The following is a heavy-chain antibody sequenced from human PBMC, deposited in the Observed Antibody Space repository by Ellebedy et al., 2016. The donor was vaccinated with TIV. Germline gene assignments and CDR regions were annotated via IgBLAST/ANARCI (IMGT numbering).Heavy chain of an antibody. CDR1: GYSISSGYY. CDR2: IDHSGST. J-gene: IGHJ4*02. V-gene: IGHV4-38-2*02. Sequence: MPSETLSLTCTVSGYSISSGYYWGWIRQPPGKGLEWIGNIDHSGSTYYNPSLKSRVTMSVDTSKNQFSLKLDSVTAADTAVYYCARGGASSLPFDYWGQGTLVTVSS. D-gene: IGHD2-2*01. CDR3: ARGGASSLPFDY.